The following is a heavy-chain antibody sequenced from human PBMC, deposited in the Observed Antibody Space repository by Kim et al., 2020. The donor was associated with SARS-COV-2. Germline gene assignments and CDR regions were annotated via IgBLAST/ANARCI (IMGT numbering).Heavy chain of an antibody. D-gene: IGHD2-2*01. CDR2: INPNSGGT. CDR3: ASLYCSSTSCYHYYYGMDV. V-gene: IGHV1-2*02. J-gene: IGHJ6*02. Sequence: ASVKVSCKASGYTFTGYYMHWVRQAPGQGLEWMGWINPNSGGTNYAQKFQGRVTMTRDTSISTAYMELSRLRSDDTAVYYCASLYCSSTSCYHYYYGMDVWGQGTTVTVSS. CDR1: GYTFTGYY.